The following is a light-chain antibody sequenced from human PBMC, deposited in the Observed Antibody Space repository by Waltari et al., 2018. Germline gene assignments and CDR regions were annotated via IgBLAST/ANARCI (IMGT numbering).Light chain of an antibody. CDR3: QSTDSSSTFYV. V-gene: IGLV3-25*03. CDR2: KGT. J-gene: IGLJ1*01. Sequence: SYELTQPPSVSVFPGRTARITCSGDALPNQYVYRYQQRPGQAPLRVTYKGTERPSGLPERFSGSTSGTTVTLTITGVQAEDEADYYCQSTDSSSTFYVFGPGTKVTVL. CDR1: ALPNQY.